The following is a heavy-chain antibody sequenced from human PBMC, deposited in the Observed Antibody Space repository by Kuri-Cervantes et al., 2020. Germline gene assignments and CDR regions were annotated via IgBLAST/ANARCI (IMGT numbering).Heavy chain of an antibody. CDR2: INHSGST. J-gene: IGHJ6*02. Sequence: ESLKISCTVSGYSISSGYYWGWIRQPPGKNLEWIGSINHSGSTNYNPSLKSRVTISVDTSKNQFSLKLSSVTAADTAVYYCASWLDSYYYYGMDVWGQGTTVTVSS. D-gene: IGHD6-19*01. CDR1: GYSISSGYY. CDR3: ASWLDSYYYYGMDV. V-gene: IGHV4-38-2*02.